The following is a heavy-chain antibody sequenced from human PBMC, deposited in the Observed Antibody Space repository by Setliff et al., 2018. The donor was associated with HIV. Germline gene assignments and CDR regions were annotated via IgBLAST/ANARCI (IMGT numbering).Heavy chain of an antibody. J-gene: IGHJ5*02. CDR3: ARDGRYSFGYNWFDP. Sequence: ASVKVSCKASGYTFTDYYIHWVRQAPGQGLEWMGWIYPNTGGTNYAQKFQGRVTMTRDTSISTAYMELSRLRSDDTAVYYCARDGRYSFGYNWFDPWGQGTLVTVSS. V-gene: IGHV1-2*02. CDR1: GYTFTDYY. CDR2: IYPNTGGT. D-gene: IGHD5-18*01.